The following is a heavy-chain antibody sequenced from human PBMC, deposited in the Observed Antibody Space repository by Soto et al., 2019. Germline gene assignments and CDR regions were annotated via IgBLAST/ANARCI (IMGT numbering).Heavy chain of an antibody. D-gene: IGHD4-17*01. CDR2: INPNSGRT. J-gene: IGHJ6*03. Sequence: QVQLVQSGAEVKKPGASVKVSCKASGYAFSQFYIHWMRQAPGQGLEWMGWINPNSGRTKFAQNFHGWVTMTKDTSIKTVYMELSALRSDATAVYYCARESGGTTATLDYYYCYMDVWGKGTTVTVSS. CDR3: ARESGGTTATLDYYYCYMDV. V-gene: IGHV1-2*04. CDR1: GYAFSQFY.